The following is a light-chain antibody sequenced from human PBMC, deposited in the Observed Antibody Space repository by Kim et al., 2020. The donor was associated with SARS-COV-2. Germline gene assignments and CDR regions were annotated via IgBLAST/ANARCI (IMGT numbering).Light chain of an antibody. J-gene: IGLJ2*01. CDR3: QVWDSSSDHPV. CDR2: YDS. CDR1: NIGSKS. Sequence: APGKTARITCGGNNIGSKSVHWYQQKPGQAPVLVIYYDSDRPSGIPERFSGSNSGNTATLTINRVEAGDEADYYCQVWDSSSDHPVFGGGTQLTVL. V-gene: IGLV3-21*04.